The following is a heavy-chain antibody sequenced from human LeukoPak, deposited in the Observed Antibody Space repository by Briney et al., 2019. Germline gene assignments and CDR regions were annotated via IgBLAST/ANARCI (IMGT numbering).Heavy chain of an antibody. CDR1: GFSFSHFA. J-gene: IGHJ4*02. CDR3: AKPTQEFYFFDD. CDR2: VWSDGSNE. D-gene: IGHD2/OR15-2a*01. V-gene: IGHV3-33*06. Sequence: GGSLRLSCAASGFSFSHFAMHWVRQAPGKGLEWVAVVWSDGSNEYFADSVKGRFSISRDSSRNTVYLHMSGLRVEDTAVYYCAKPTQEFYFFDDWGQGTLVTVS.